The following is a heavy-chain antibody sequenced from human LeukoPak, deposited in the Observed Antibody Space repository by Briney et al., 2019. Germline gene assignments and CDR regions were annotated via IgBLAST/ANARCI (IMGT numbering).Heavy chain of an antibody. CDR3: ASFLADYYYYGMDV. D-gene: IGHD2/OR15-2a*01. V-gene: IGHV3-7*01. CDR1: GFTFSSYW. Sequence: PGGSLRLSCAASGFTFSSYWTSWVRQAPGKGLEWVANIKQDGSEKYYVDSVKGRFTISRDNAKNSLYLQMNSLRAEDTAVYYCASFLADYYYYGMDVWGQGTTVTVSS. CDR2: IKQDGSEK. J-gene: IGHJ6*02.